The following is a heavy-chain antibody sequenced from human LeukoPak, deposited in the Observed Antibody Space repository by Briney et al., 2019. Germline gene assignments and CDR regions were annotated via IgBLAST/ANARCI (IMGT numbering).Heavy chain of an antibody. CDR2: INHSGST. J-gene: IGHJ6*02. D-gene: IGHD3-10*01. CDR1: GGSFSGYY. CDR3: ARGVITMVRGVILNYYGMDV. V-gene: IGHV4-34*01. Sequence: AETLSLTCAVYGGSFSGYYWSWIRQPPGKGLEWMGEINHSGSTNYNPSLKSRATISVDTSKNQFSLKLSSVTAADTAVYYCARGVITMVRGVILNYYGMDVWGQGTKVTVTS.